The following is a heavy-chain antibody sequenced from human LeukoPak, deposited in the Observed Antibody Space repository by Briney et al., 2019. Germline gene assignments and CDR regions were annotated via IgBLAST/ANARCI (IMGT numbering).Heavy chain of an antibody. CDR3: ARDPNVISGYACLFAC. CDR1: AFTFSSYA. D-gene: IGHD3-22*01. Sequence: GGSLRLSCAASAFTFSSYAMRWVRRAPGKGLEWVAGISYDGNKKYYADSVKGRFTISRDNSKNTQYLRMSSLRPDDPGVFLCARDPNVISGYACLFACGGQRTLVTVS. V-gene: IGHV3-30-3*01. J-gene: IGHJ4*02. CDR2: ISYDGNKK.